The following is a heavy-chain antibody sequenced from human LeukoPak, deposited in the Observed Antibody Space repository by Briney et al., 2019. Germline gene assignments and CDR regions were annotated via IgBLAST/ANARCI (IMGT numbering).Heavy chain of an antibody. J-gene: IGHJ4*02. D-gene: IGHD3-16*01. CDR1: GFTFSSYG. CDR2: ISGSGGST. V-gene: IGHV3-23*01. CDR3: ARVGGWGSAIALDY. Sequence: GGSLRLSCAASGFTFSSYGMSWVRQAPGKGLEWVSAISGSGGSTYYADSVKGRFTISRDNAKNSLYLQMNSLRAEDTAVYYCARVGGWGSAIALDYWGQGTLVTVSS.